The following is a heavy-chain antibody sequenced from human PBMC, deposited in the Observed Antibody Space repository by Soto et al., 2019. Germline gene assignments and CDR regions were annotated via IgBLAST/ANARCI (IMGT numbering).Heavy chain of an antibody. CDR1: GVSINTFY. D-gene: IGHD5-18*01. CDR2: IFSSGST. CDR3: AREGSYSAYNFAHGIQLWSFEY. V-gene: IGHV4-4*07. J-gene: IGHJ4*02. Sequence: SETLSLTCTVSGVSINTFYWSWVRQPAGKGLEWIGRIFSSGSTSSNPSLESRVTMSVDMSKNHFSLKLTSVTAADMAVYYCAREGSYSAYNFAHGIQLWSFEYWGQGALVTVSS.